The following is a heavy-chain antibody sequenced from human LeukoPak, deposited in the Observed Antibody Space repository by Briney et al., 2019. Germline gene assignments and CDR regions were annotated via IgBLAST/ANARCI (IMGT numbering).Heavy chain of an antibody. V-gene: IGHV4-4*09. CDR3: ARSWRQQLALDY. D-gene: IGHD6-13*01. J-gene: IGHJ4*02. CDR1: GGSISSYY. CDR2: IYTSGST. Sequence: SETLSLTCTVSGGSISSYYWSWIRQPPGKGLEWIGYIYTSGSTNYNPSLKSRVTISVDTSKNQFSLKLSSVTAADTAVYYCARSWRQQLALDYWGQGTLVTVSS.